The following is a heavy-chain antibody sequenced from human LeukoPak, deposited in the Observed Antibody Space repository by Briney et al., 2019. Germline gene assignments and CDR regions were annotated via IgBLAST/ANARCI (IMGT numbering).Heavy chain of an antibody. V-gene: IGHV1-46*01. CDR2: FNPSDGRA. D-gene: IGHD4-17*01. J-gene: IGHJ4*02. CDR1: GYTFTTYY. Sequence: ASVKVSCKASGYTFTTYYLHWVRQAPGQGIEWMGIFNPSDGRATYTHKFQGRVTMTRDTSTSTVYMDLSSLRSDDTAVYYCARQAVTTGWFFDYWGQGALVAVSS. CDR3: ARQAVTTGWFFDY.